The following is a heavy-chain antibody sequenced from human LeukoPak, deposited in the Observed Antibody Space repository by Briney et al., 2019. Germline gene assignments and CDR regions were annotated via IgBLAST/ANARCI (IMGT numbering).Heavy chain of an antibody. D-gene: IGHD2-2*01. CDR2: IYTSGST. CDR3: ARGRVVPLDWFDL. J-gene: IGHJ5*02. CDR1: GGSISSGSYY. Sequence: SETLSLTCTVSGGSISSGSYYWRWIRQPAGKGLEWIGRIYTSGSTNYNPSLQSRVTISVDTSKNQFSLKLSSVTAADTAVYYCARGRVVPLDWFDLWGQGTLVTVSS. V-gene: IGHV4-61*02.